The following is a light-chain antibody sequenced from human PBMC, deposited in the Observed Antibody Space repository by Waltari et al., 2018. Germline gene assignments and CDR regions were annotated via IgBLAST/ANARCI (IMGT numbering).Light chain of an antibody. CDR1: SSDVGLYNF. CDR2: GVD. Sequence: QSALTQPASVSGSPGQSITISCTGTSSDVGLYNFVSWYQQHPGKAPKLIISGVDKRRPGVPDRFSVSKSGSTAYLTVSGLQAEDEADYYCASHGNNKVFGGGTKLTVL. J-gene: IGLJ3*02. CDR3: ASHGNNKV. V-gene: IGLV2-8*01.